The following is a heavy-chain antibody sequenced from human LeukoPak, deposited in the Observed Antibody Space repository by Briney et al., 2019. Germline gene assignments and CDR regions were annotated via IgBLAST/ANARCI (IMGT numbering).Heavy chain of an antibody. CDR2: ISSSSSTI. J-gene: IGHJ4*02. D-gene: IGHD3-22*01. CDR1: GFTFSSYS. Sequence: GGSLRLSCAASGFTFSSYSMNWVRQAPGKGLEWVSYISSSSSTIYYADSVKGRFTISRDNAKNSLYLQMNSLRAEDTAVYYCARGSGTNDSSGYPTQYFDYWGQGTLVTVSS. V-gene: IGHV3-48*01. CDR3: ARGSGTNDSSGYPTQYFDY.